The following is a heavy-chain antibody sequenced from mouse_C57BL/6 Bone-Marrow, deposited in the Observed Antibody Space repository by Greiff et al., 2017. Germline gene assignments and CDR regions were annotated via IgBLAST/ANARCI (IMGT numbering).Heavy chain of an antibody. CDR1: GYTFTSYW. D-gene: IGHD3-1*01. J-gene: IGHJ3*01. Sequence: QVQLKQPGAELVKPGASVKLSCKASGYTFTSYWMQWVKQRPGQGLEWIGEIDPSDSYTNYNQKFKGKATLTVDTSSSTAYMQLSSLTSEDSAVYYCARENSFPPFAYWGQGTLVTVSA. V-gene: IGHV1-50*01. CDR2: IDPSDSYT. CDR3: ARENSFPPFAY.